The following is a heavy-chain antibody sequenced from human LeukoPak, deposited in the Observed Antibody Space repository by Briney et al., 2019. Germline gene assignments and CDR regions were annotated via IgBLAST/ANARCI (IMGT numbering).Heavy chain of an antibody. CDR2: IYYSGST. J-gene: IGHJ4*02. D-gene: IGHD2-21*02. V-gene: IGHV4-31*03. CDR3: ARVGVVTGLLDY. CDR1: GGSISSGDYY. Sequence: SETLSLTCTVSGGSISSGDYYWSWIRQHPGKGLEWIGYIYYSGSTYYNPSLKSRITISIDTSKNQFSLKLSSVTAADTAVYYCARVGVVTGLLDYWGQGTLVTV.